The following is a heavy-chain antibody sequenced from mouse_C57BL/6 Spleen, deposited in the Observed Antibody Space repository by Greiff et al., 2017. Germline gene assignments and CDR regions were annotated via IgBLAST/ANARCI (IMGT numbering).Heavy chain of an antibody. CDR3: ARFKYSNYLYAMDY. Sequence: EVQLVESGGGLVKPGGSLKLSCAASGFTFSDYGMHWVRQAPEKGLEWVAYISSGSSTIYYADTVKGRFPISRDNAKNTLFLQMTSLRSEDTAMYYCARFKYSNYLYAMDYWGQGTSVTVSS. V-gene: IGHV5-17*01. CDR2: ISSGSSTI. J-gene: IGHJ4*01. CDR1: GFTFSDYG. D-gene: IGHD2-5*01.